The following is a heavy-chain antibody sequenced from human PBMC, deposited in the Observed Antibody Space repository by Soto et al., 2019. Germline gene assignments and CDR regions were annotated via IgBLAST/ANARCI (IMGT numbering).Heavy chain of an antibody. D-gene: IGHD2-15*01. CDR3: ARHLTYCSAGSCYSDFPYYGMDV. CDR1: GGSISSSSYY. V-gene: IGHV4-39*01. CDR2: IFYSGST. J-gene: IGHJ6*02. Sequence: PSETLSLTCTVSGGSISSSSYYWGWIRQPPGKGLEWIGSIFYSGSTNYNPSLKSRVTISVDTSKNQFSLKLSSVTAADTAVYYCARHLTYCSAGSCYSDFPYYGMDVWGQGTTVTVSS.